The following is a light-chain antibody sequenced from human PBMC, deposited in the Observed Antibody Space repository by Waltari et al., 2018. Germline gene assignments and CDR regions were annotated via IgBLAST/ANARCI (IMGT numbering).Light chain of an antibody. CDR3: QHYVSLPAT. V-gene: IGKV3-20*01. J-gene: IGKJ1*01. Sequence: EIVLTQSPGTLSLSPGERATLSCRARQSVSRSLAWYQQKPGQATRLLIYGASNRATGIPDRFSGSGSGTDFSLIISRLEAEDFAVYYCQHYVSLPATFGQGTKVEIK. CDR2: GAS. CDR1: QSVSRS.